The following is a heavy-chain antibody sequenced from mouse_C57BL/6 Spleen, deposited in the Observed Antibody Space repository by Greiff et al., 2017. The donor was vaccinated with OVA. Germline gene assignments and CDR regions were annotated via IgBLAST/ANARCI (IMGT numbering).Heavy chain of an antibody. J-gene: IGHJ4*01. CDR1: GYTFTDYE. V-gene: IGHV1-15*01. D-gene: IGHD2-10*02. Sequence: VKLQQSGAELVRPGASVTLSCKASGYTFTDYEMHWVKQTPVHGLEWIGAIDPETGGTAYNQKFKGKAILTADKSSSTAYMELRSLTSEDSAVEYCTREYGNLLRAMDYWGQGTSVTVSS. CDR3: TREYGNLLRAMDY. CDR2: IDPETGGT.